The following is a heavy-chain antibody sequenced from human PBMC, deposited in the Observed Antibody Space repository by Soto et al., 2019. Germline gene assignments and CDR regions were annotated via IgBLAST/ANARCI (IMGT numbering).Heavy chain of an antibody. Sequence: GGSLRLSCAASGFTFNNYAMHWVRQAPGKGLDWVAVISNDERQKYYADSVKGRFTISRDNSKNVLYLQMNSLRAEDTALYYCARELGAIFDVDCWGQGTLVTVS. V-gene: IGHV3-30*04. CDR2: ISNDERQK. D-gene: IGHD3-3*01. CDR3: ARELGAIFDVDC. CDR1: GFTFNNYA. J-gene: IGHJ4*02.